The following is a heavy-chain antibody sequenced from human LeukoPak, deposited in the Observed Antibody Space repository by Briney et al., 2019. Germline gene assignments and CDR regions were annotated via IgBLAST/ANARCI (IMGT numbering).Heavy chain of an antibody. Sequence: PGGSLRLSYAASGFTFNNYGMHWVRQAPRKGLEWVAVVSYDGRNKYNAESVKGRFTISRDNSESTLYLQMDSLRAEDTAVYYCAKDLGRAMVRGGGMDVWGQGTTVTVSS. V-gene: IGHV3-30*18. CDR3: AKDLGRAMVRGGGMDV. D-gene: IGHD3-10*01. CDR2: VSYDGRNK. CDR1: GFTFNNYG. J-gene: IGHJ6*02.